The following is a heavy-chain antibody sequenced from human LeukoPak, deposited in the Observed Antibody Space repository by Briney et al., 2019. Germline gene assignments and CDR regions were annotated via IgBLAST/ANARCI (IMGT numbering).Heavy chain of an antibody. D-gene: IGHD6-19*01. Sequence: PGGSLRLSCAASGFTFSNYAMRWVRQAPVKGLEWVSGISGSGDSTYYADSVKGRFTISRDNSKNTLYLQMNSLRAEDTAVYYCARRSGIAVAGAFDYWGQGTLVTVSS. J-gene: IGHJ4*02. CDR3: ARRSGIAVAGAFDY. CDR2: ISGSGDST. V-gene: IGHV3-23*01. CDR1: GFTFSNYA.